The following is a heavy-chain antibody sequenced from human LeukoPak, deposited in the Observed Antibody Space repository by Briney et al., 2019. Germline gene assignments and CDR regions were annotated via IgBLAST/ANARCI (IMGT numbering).Heavy chain of an antibody. V-gene: IGHV4-4*07. CDR1: GGSISSYY. CDR3: ARDKVAVAGYYYYYYMDV. Sequence: SETLSLTCTVSGGSISSYYWSWIRQPAGKGLEWIGRIYTSGSTNYNPSLKSRVTMSVDTSKNQFSLKLSSVTDADTAVYYCARDKVAVAGYYYYYYMDVWGKGTTVTISS. CDR2: IYTSGST. J-gene: IGHJ6*03. D-gene: IGHD6-19*01.